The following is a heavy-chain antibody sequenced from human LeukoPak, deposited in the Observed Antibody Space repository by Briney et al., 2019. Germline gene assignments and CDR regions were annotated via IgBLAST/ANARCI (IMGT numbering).Heavy chain of an antibody. Sequence: GGSLRLSCAASGFTFSSYAMSWVRQAPGKGLEWVSAISGSGGSTYYADSVKGRFTISRDNSKNTLYLQMNSLRAEDTAVYYCAKTPVVPAANYYYYYYGMDVWGQGTTVTVSS. CDR1: GFTFSSYA. J-gene: IGHJ6*02. D-gene: IGHD2-2*01. CDR3: AKTPVVPAANYYYYYYGMDV. CDR2: ISGSGGST. V-gene: IGHV3-23*01.